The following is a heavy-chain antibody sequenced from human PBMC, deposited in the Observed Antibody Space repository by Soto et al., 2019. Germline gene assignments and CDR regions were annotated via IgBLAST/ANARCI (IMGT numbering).Heavy chain of an antibody. CDR2: ISSSSSTI. CDR3: ARATYCVGDCYNEYDFAY. CDR1: GFTFSSYS. Sequence: EVQLVESGGGLVQPGGSLRLSCAASGFTFSSYSMNWVRQAPGKGLEWVSYISSSSSTIYYADSVKGRFTISRDNAKNSLYLHRSSLRDEDTAVYYCARATYCVGDCYNEYDFAYWGQGTLVPVPS. V-gene: IGHV3-48*02. D-gene: IGHD2-21*02. J-gene: IGHJ4*02.